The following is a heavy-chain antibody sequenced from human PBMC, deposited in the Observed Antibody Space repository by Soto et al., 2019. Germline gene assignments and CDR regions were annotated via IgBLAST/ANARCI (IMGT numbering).Heavy chain of an antibody. Sequence: SETLSLTCTVSGGSLSSGSYYWSWIRQPPGEGLEWIGYIYYSGSTNYNPSLKSRVTISIDTSNNHFSLKLSSVTAADTAVYYCARRYFGVVMQERYFDYWGQGTLVTVSS. CDR2: IYYSGST. CDR3: ARRYFGVVMQERYFDY. V-gene: IGHV4-61*03. D-gene: IGHD3-3*01. CDR1: GGSLSSGSYY. J-gene: IGHJ4*02.